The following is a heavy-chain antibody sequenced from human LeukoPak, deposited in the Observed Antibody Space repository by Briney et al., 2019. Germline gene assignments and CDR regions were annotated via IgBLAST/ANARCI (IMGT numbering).Heavy chain of an antibody. CDR2: IYSGGST. CDR3: AKDPIRLNSGSNNGVDY. D-gene: IGHD1-26*01. Sequence: GGSLRLSCAASGFTVSSNDMSWVRQAPGKGLECISVIYSGGSTDYADSVKGRLTISRDNSKNTLYLQMNSLRAEDTAVYYCAKDPIRLNSGSNNGVDYWGQGTLVTVSS. CDR1: GFTVSSND. V-gene: IGHV3-53*05. J-gene: IGHJ4*02.